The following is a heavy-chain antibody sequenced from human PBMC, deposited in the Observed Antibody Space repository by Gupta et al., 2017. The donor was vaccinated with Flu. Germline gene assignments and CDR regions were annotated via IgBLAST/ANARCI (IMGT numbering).Heavy chain of an antibody. CDR3: ARDPNYYDFWTGYKREVYFDY. D-gene: IGHD3-3*01. CDR2: INPNSGDT. V-gene: IGHV1-2*02. J-gene: IGHJ4*02. CDR1: GYSFIGYY. Sequence: QVQLVQSGAEVRKPGASVKVSCKASGYSFIGYYIQWVRHAPGQGLESMGWINPNSGDTTYAQRFQGRVTMTRDTSISTAYMELSSLRSDDTAVYYCARDPNYYDFWTGYKREVYFDYWGQGTLVSVSS.